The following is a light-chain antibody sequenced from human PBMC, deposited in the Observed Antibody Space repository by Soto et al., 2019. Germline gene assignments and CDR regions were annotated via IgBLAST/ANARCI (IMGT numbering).Light chain of an antibody. V-gene: IGLV1-44*01. CDR3: AAWDDSLRAVV. CDR2: RNH. J-gene: IGLJ2*01. Sequence: QSVLTQSPSASGTPGQRVTISCSGSRSNIGTYTVNWYRQRPGTTPTLLIFRNHQRPSGVPDRFSGSKSGTSASLAISGPQSEDEADYYCAAWDDSLRAVVFGGGTKLTVL. CDR1: RSNIGTYT.